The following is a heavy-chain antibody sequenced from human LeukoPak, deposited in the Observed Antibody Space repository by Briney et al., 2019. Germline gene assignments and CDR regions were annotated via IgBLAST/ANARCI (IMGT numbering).Heavy chain of an antibody. J-gene: IGHJ4*02. V-gene: IGHV1-3*01. CDR3: ARVLGVIDGGYYFDY. CDR2: INAGNGNT. CDR1: GYTFTSYA. Sequence: ASVKVSCKASGYTFTSYAMHWVRQAPGQRLEWMGWINAGNGNTKYSQKFQGRVTITRDTSASTAYMELSSLRSDDTAVYYCARVLGVIDGGYYFDYWGQGTLVTVSS. D-gene: IGHD3-16*01.